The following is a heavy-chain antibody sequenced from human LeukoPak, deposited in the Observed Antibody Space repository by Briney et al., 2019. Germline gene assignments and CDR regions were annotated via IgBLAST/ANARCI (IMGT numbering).Heavy chain of an antibody. CDR1: GGTFSSYA. CDR2: IIPILGIA. Sequence: SVKVSCKASGGTFSSYAISWVRQAPGQGLEWMGRIIPILGIANYAQKFQGRVTITADKSTSTAYMELSSLRAEDTAVYYCARGGPYYDSSGHYYFDYWGQGTLVTVSS. CDR3: ARGGPYYDSSGHYYFDY. D-gene: IGHD3-22*01. V-gene: IGHV1-69*04. J-gene: IGHJ4*02.